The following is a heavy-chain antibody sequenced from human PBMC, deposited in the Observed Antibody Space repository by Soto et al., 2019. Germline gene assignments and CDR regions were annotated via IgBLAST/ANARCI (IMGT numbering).Heavy chain of an antibody. Sequence: SETLSLTCAVYGGSFSGYYWSWIRQPPGKGLERIGEINHSGSTNYNPSLKSRVNISVDTSKNQFSLKLSSVTAADTAVYYCARVLITMVRGVIITVGGYYYGMDVWGQGTTVT. CDR3: ARVLITMVRGVIITVGGYYYGMDV. CDR2: INHSGST. V-gene: IGHV4-34*01. CDR1: GGSFSGYY. J-gene: IGHJ6*02. D-gene: IGHD3-10*01.